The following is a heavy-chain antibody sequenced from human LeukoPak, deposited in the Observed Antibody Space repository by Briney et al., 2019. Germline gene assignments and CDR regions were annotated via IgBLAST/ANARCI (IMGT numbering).Heavy chain of an antibody. CDR2: IYHSGST. CDR1: GGSISSYY. V-gene: IGHV4-59*12. Sequence: SETLSLTCTVSGGSISSYYWSWIRQPPGKGLEWIGEIYHSGSTNYNPSLKSRVTISVDKSKNQFSLKLSSVTAADTAVYYCARESPERLVAFDIWGQGTMVTVSS. D-gene: IGHD1-1*01. J-gene: IGHJ3*02. CDR3: ARESPERLVAFDI.